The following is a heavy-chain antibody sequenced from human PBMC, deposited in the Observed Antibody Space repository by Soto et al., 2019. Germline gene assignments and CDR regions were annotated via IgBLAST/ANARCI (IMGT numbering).Heavy chain of an antibody. Sequence: GESLKISCKGSGYSFTGYLITWVRQKPGKGLEWMGRIDPSDSQTYYSPSFRGHVTISVTKSITTVFLQWSSLRASDTAMYYCARQIYDSDTGPNFQYYFDSWGQGTPVTVSS. V-gene: IGHV5-10-1*01. D-gene: IGHD3-22*01. CDR3: ARQIYDSDTGPNFQYYFDS. J-gene: IGHJ4*02. CDR2: IDPSDSQT. CDR1: GYSFTGYL.